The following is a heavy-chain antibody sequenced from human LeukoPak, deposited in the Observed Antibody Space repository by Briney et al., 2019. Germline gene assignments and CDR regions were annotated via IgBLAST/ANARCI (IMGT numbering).Heavy chain of an antibody. D-gene: IGHD3-16*02. CDR1: GGSISSYY. J-gene: IGHJ4*02. CDR3: ARASEGRLRLGELSFLFDY. Sequence: SETLSLTCTVSGGSISSYYWSWIRQPPGKGLEWIGYIYYSGSTNYNPSLKSRVTISVDTSKNQFSLKLSSVTAADTAVYYCARASEGRLRLGELSFLFDYWGQGTLVTVSS. V-gene: IGHV4-59*01. CDR2: IYYSGST.